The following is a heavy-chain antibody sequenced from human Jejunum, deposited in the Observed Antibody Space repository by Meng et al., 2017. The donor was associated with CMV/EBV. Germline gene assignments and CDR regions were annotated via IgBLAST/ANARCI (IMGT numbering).Heavy chain of an antibody. Sequence: QVQSQEPGPGRVKPSQTLSLTCSVSGGSIGSGDYYWSWIRQPPGKGLEWIGYIHDTGSTYYNPSLKSRVDISLGTSRNHFSLTLSSVTAEDTAVYFCARGSIFVSFDSWGQGTLVTVSS. J-gene: IGHJ4*02. D-gene: IGHD3-3*01. CDR2: IHDTGST. CDR1: GGSIGSGDYY. V-gene: IGHV4-30-4*08. CDR3: ARGSIFVSFDS.